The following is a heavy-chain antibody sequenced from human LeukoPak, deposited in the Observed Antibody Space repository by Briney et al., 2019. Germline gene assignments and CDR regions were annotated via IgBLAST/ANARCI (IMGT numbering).Heavy chain of an antibody. V-gene: IGHV3-23*01. CDR1: GFTFSSYA. CDR2: ISGSGDTT. Sequence: GESLRLSCAASGFTFSSYAMTWVRQAPGKGLEWVSVISGSGDTTYYADSVKGRYTISRDNSKNTLYLQMNSLRAEDTAEYFCARSRDGYKRFDSWGQGTLVTVSS. CDR3: ARSRDGYKRFDS. J-gene: IGHJ4*02. D-gene: IGHD5-24*01.